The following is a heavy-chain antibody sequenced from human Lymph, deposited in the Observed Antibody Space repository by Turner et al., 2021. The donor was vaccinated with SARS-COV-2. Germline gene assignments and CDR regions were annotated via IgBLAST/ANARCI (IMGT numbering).Heavy chain of an antibody. CDR2: IYYSGSN. D-gene: IGHD3-10*01. Sequence: QLQLQESGPGLVKPSETLSLTCTVSGGSISSSSHYWGWIRQPPGRGLEWIGHIYYSGSNYYNPSHKSRVTISVDTSKNQFSLKLSSVTAADTAVYYCARLVRRAEYYFDYWGQGTLVTVSS. CDR1: GGSISSSSHY. J-gene: IGHJ4*02. CDR3: ARLVRRAEYYFDY. V-gene: IGHV4-39*01.